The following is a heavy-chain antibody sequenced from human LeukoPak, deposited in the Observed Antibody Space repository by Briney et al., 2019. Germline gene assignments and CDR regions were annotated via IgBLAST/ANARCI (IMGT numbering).Heavy chain of an antibody. CDR2: IYWNDDK. J-gene: IGHJ4*02. V-gene: IGHV2-5*01. D-gene: IGHD6-19*01. Sequence: SGPTLANPTQTLTLTCTFSGFSLSTSGVGVGWIRQPPGKTLEWLAPIYWNDDKRYSPSLKSRIPITKDTSKNQVVLTMTNMDPVDTATYYCAHILRYSRGWSFDYWGQGTLVTVSS. CDR3: AHILRYSRGWSFDY. CDR1: GFSLSTSGVG.